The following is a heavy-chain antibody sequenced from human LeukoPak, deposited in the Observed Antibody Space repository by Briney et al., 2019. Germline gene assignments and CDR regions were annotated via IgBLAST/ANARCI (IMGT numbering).Heavy chain of an antibody. CDR2: INHSGST. D-gene: IGHD2-21*01. J-gene: IGHJ4*02. V-gene: IGHV4-34*01. Sequence: SETLSLTCAVSGESFSGYFWTWIRQPPGKGLEWIGEINHSGSTNYNPSLKSRVTISVDTSKNQFSLKLSSVTAADTAVYYCASLFIPSTSRVSDYWGQGTLVTVSS. CDR3: ASLFIPSTSRVSDY. CDR1: GESFSGYF.